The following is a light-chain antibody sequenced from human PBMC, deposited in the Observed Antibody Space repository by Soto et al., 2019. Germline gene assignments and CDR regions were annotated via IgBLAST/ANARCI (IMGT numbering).Light chain of an antibody. CDR3: PQYGSSPSWT. Sequence: EIVLTQSPGTLSLSPGERATLSCRASQSVSSSYLAWYQQKPGQAPRLLIYGASSRATGSTDRFSGSGSGTDFTLTICRLEPEDFAVYYCPQYGSSPSWTFGQGTKVEI. V-gene: IGKV3-20*01. CDR1: QSVSSSY. J-gene: IGKJ1*01. CDR2: GAS.